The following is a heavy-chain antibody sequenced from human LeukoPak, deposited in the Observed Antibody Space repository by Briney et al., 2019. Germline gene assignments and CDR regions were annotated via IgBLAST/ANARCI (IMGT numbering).Heavy chain of an antibody. CDR1: GFTFSGYW. V-gene: IGHV3-7*05. CDR3: ARDPYSSTWSYGMDV. D-gene: IGHD6-6*01. Sequence: GGSLRLSCAASGFTFSGYWMSWVRQAPGKGLEWVANIKQDGSEEVYVDSVKGRFTISRDNAKNSLFLQMNTLRAEDTAVYYCARDPYSSTWSYGMDVWGQGTTVTVSS. J-gene: IGHJ6*02. CDR2: IKQDGSEE.